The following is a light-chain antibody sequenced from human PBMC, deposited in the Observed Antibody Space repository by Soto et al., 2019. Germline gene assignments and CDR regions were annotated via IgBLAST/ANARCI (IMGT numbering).Light chain of an antibody. CDR3: QSYARRLSDWV. V-gene: IGLV1-40*01. Sequence: QSALTQPPSVSGAPGQRVTISCTGSSSNIGAGYDVPWYQQLPGTAPKLLIYGNSNRPSGVPDRFSGSKSDTSASLAITGLHAEDEADYYYQSYARRLSDWVFGGGTKLTVL. CDR2: GNS. J-gene: IGLJ3*02. CDR1: SSNIGAGYD.